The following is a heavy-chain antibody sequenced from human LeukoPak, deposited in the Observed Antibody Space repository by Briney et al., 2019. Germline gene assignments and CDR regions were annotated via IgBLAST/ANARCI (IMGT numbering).Heavy chain of an antibody. Sequence: SETLSLTCTVSGGSISSYYWSWIRQPPGKGLEWIGYIYYSGSTNYNPSLKSRVTISVDTSKHQFSLKLSSVTAADTAVYYCARDGLRTYYYDSSGSRSAGGYYYMDVWGKGTTVTVSS. J-gene: IGHJ6*03. CDR2: IYYSGST. V-gene: IGHV4-59*01. CDR1: GGSISSYY. D-gene: IGHD3-22*01. CDR3: ARDGLRTYYYDSSGSRSAGGYYYMDV.